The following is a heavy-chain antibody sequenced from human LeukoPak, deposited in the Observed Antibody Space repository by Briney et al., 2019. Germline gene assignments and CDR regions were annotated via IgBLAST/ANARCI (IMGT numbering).Heavy chain of an antibody. V-gene: IGHV3-23*01. D-gene: IGHD4-23*01. J-gene: IGHJ4*02. Sequence: GGSLRLSCTASGFTFGDYAMSWVRQAPGQGLEWVSAISGHVDETFYPDSVKGRFTISRDRSKHTLYLQMNSLRAEDTAVYYCAKRRDYIGNTNFDSWGQGTLVTVSS. CDR1: GFTFGDYA. CDR3: AKRRDYIGNTNFDS. CDR2: ISGHVDET.